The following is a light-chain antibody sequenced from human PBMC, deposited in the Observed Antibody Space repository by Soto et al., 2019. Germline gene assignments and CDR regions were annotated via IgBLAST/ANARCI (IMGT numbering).Light chain of an antibody. CDR1: QSVSSSY. CDR3: QQRSDWPWT. CDR2: EAS. V-gene: IGKV3D-20*02. Sequence: SQSACTLSLSTGERATLSCRASQSVSSSYLAWYQQKPGQAPRLLIYEASNRATGIPARFSGGGSGTDFTLTISSLEPEDFAVYYCQQRSDWPWTFAQGTKV. J-gene: IGKJ1*01.